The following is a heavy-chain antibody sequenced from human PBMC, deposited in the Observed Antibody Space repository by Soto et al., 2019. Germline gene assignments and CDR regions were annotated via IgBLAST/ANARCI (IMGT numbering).Heavy chain of an antibody. CDR2: ISAYNGKT. CDR3: ASGVVVVAATPRNYYYYGMDV. J-gene: IGHJ6*02. D-gene: IGHD2-15*01. V-gene: IGHV1-18*04. Sequence: QVQLVQSGAEVKKPGASVKVSCKASGYTFTSYGISWVRQAPGQGLEWMGWISAYNGKTNYAQKLQGRVTMTTDTSTSTAYMELRSLRSDDTAVYYCASGVVVVAATPRNYYYYGMDVWGQGTTVTVSS. CDR1: GYTFTSYG.